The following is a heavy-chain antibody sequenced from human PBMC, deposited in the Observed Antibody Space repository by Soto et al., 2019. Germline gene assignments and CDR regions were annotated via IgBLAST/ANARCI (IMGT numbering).Heavy chain of an antibody. CDR2: IYHSGST. Sequence: QLQLQESGSGLVKPSQTLSLTCAVSGGSISSGGYSWSWIRQPPGKGLEWIGYIYHSGSTYYNPSLKSRVNISVDRCKNPCSLKLSSVTAADTAVYYCARSLTTWSVSGGSVFDPWCQGTLVTVSS. J-gene: IGHJ5*02. V-gene: IGHV4-30-2*01. CDR3: ARSLTTWSVSGGSVFDP. D-gene: IGHD3-16*01. CDR1: GGSISSGGYS.